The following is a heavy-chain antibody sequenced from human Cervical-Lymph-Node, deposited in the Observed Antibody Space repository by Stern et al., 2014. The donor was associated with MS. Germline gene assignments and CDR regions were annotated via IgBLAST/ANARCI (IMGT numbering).Heavy chain of an antibody. CDR2: IYWNGSK. D-gene: IGHD2-2*03. V-gene: IGHV2-5*01. Sequence: QITLKESGPTLVPPTQTLTLTCTFSGFPLSTNGVGVGWIRQPPGKALEWLALIYWNGSKRYRPSLRDRLTITEDTSKNQVVLTMTNMDPVDTATYFCAHRPRPDIGSCTRTSCYRESGHFDYWGQGTPVAVSS. CDR1: GFPLSTNGVG. J-gene: IGHJ4*02. CDR3: AHRPRPDIGSCTRTSCYRESGHFDY.